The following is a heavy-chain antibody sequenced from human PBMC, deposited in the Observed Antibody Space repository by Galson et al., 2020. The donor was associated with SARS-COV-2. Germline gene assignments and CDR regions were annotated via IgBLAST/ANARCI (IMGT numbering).Heavy chain of an antibody. D-gene: IGHD3-10*01. V-gene: IGHV2-26*01. Sequence: SGPTLVKPTQTLTVTCTVSGFSLNDALMSVNWIRQPPGKALEWLALIYSNDEKSYSTSLKNRHTITKDASKSQVVLTMTNVDPADTGTYYGAVIKGSDDAFGLWGQGTMVTVSS. CDR2: IYSNDEK. CDR1: GFSLNDALMS. CDR3: AVIKGSDDAFGL. J-gene: IGHJ3*01.